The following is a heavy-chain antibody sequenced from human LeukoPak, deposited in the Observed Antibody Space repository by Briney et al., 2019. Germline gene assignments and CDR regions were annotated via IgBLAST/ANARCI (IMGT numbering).Heavy chain of an antibody. J-gene: IGHJ3*02. CDR1: GGSFNGYY. CDR3: ASRPLGPYSSWRAFDI. D-gene: IGHD6-6*01. V-gene: IGHV4-34*01. CDR2: INHSGST. Sequence: SEALSLTGAVYGGSFNGYYWSWIRQPPGKGLEWIGEINHSGSTNYNPSLKSRVTISVDTSKNQFSLKLSSVTAAEPAVYYCASRPLGPYSSWRAFDIWGQGPMVTASS.